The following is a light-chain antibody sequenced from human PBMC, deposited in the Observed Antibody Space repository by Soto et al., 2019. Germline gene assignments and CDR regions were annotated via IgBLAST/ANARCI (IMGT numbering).Light chain of an antibody. J-gene: IGKJ1*01. CDR3: QHYNSYSEA. Sequence: EIEMTHSPSTLSVSVGDRVTLSCRASQSVSSSLAWYQQKPGPAPKLLIYRASTLTSGVPSRFSGSGSGTEFTLTISSLQPDDFAAYYCQHYNSYSEAFGQGTKVDI. V-gene: IGKV1-5*03. CDR2: RAS. CDR1: QSVSSS.